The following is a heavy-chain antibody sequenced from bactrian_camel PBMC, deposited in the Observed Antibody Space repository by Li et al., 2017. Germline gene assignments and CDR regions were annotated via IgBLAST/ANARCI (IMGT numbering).Heavy chain of an antibody. CDR2: IDRGGSG. CDR1: GYTSGSVC. J-gene: IGHJ4*01. V-gene: IGHV3S55*01. Sequence: HVQLVESGGGSVQAGGSLRLSCAVSGYTSGSVCMGWFRQAPGKERERVAVIDRGGSGSYADSAKGRFTISRDNAKNTLYLQMNSLKHEDTSMYYCAAGRPKWRPYTCATWADPDLWGRGPRSPSP. D-gene: IGHD2*01.